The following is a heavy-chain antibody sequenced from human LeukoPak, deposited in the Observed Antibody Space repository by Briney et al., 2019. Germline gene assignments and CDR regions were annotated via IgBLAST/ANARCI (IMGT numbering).Heavy chain of an antibody. V-gene: IGHV1-18*01. Sequence: ASVKVSCKASGYTFTSYGISWVRQAPGQGLEWMGWISAYNDNTNYAQKLQGRVTMTTDTSTSTAYMELRSLRSDDTAVYYCARGLPTIEYSRPYNWFDPWGQGTLVTVSS. CDR3: ARGLPTIEYSRPYNWFDP. CDR2: ISAYNDNT. CDR1: GYTFTSYG. J-gene: IGHJ5*02. D-gene: IGHD6-6*01.